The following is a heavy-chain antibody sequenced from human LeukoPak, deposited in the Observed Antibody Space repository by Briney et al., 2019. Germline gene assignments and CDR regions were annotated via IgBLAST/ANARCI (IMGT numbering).Heavy chain of an antibody. D-gene: IGHD3-22*01. CDR3: AKASPSNSYYDRVHIDY. J-gene: IGHJ4*02. V-gene: IGHV3-23*01. CDR2: ISGSGGST. CDR1: GFTFSSYA. Sequence: PGGSLRLSCAASGFTFSSYAMSWVRQAPGKGLEWVSAISGSGGSTYYADSVKGRFTISRDNSKNTLYLQMNSLRAEDTAVYYCAKASPSNSYYDRVHIDYWGQGTLVTVSS.